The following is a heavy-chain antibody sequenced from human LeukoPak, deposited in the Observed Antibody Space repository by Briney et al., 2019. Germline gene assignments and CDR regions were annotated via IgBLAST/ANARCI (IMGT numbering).Heavy chain of an antibody. CDR2: IYTSGST. V-gene: IGHV4-61*02. CDR1: GGSISSGSYY. J-gene: IGHJ5*02. D-gene: IGHD3-3*01. Sequence: SQTLSLTCTVSGGSISSGSYYWSWIRQPAGKGLEWIGRIYTSGSTNYNPSLKSRVTISVDTSKNQFSLKLSSVTAADTAVYYCARDQIFGVVPITWGQGTLVTVSS. CDR3: ARDQIFGVVPIT.